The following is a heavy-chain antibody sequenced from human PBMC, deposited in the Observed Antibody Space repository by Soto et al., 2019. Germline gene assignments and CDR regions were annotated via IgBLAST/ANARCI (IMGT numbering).Heavy chain of an antibody. J-gene: IGHJ4*02. CDR3: AKGARITCGGVVPPRFDF. D-gene: IGHD3-16*01. Sequence: EVQLLESGGTMVQPGGSLRLSCAASGFTFVGYAMSWVRQAPGKGLEWVSTISGGGGVTNYADSVKGRFTVSRDNSQNILFLQMNSLRADDTAVYYCAKGARITCGGVVPPRFDFWGQGTLVTVAS. CDR2: ISGGGGVT. V-gene: IGHV3-23*01. CDR1: GFTFVGYA.